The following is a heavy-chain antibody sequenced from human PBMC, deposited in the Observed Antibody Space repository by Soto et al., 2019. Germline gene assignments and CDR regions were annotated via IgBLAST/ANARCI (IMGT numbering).Heavy chain of an antibody. J-gene: IGHJ4*03. D-gene: IGHD6-19*01. CDR2: INPKSGGT. V-gene: IGHV1-2*04. Sequence: ASVKVSCKASGYSFTDYHIHWVRQAPGQGLEWLGRINPKSGGTSTAQKFQGWVTMTTDTSISTASMELTRLTSDDTAIYYCARGDSTVCYSGVYSFLFNHDIDVWGQGTLVTVSS. CDR3: ARGDSTVCYSGVYSFLFNHDIDV. CDR1: GYSFTDYH.